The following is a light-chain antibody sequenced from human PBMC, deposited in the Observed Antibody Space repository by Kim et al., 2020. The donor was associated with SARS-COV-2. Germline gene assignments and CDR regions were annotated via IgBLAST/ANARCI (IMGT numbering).Light chain of an antibody. CDR2: EDN. Sequence: GKTVNIYCPCSSGSIASNYVQWYQQRPGSAPTTVIYEDNQRPSGVPDRFSGSIDSSSNSASLTISGLKTEDEADYYCQSYDSSNWVFGGGTQLTVL. CDR3: QSYDSSNWV. V-gene: IGLV6-57*02. J-gene: IGLJ3*02. CDR1: SGSIASNY.